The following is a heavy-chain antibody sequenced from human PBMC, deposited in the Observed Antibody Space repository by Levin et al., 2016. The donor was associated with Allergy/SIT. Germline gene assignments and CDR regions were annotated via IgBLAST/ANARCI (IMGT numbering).Heavy chain of an antibody. CDR2: ISGSGGST. Sequence: GGSLRLSCAASGFTFSSYAMSWVRQAPGKGLEWVSAISGSGGSTYYADSVKGRFTISRDNSKNTLYLQMNSLRAEDTAVYYCAKAIAVDLYYYYGMDVWGQGTTVTVSS. CDR3: AKAIAVDLYYYYGMDV. CDR1: GFTFSSYA. D-gene: IGHD6-19*01. V-gene: IGHV3-23*01. J-gene: IGHJ6*02.